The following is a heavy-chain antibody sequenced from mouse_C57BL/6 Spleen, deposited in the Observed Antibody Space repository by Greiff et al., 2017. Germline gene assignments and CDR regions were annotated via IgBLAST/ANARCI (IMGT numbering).Heavy chain of an antibody. CDR2: ISSGSSTI. CDR1: GFTFSDYG. D-gene: IGHD1-1*01. J-gene: IGHJ3*01. CDR3: ETDGSPGFAY. Sequence: DVQLVESGGGLVKPGASLKLSCAASGFTFSDYGMHWVRQAPEKGLEWVAYISSGSSTIYYADTVKGRFTISRDNDTNTLFLQMTSLRSEDTAMYYCETDGSPGFAYWGQGTMVTVSA. V-gene: IGHV5-17*01.